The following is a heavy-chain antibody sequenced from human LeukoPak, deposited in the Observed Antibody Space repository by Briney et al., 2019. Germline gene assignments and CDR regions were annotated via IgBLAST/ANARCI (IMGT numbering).Heavy chain of an antibody. D-gene: IGHD2-15*01. Sequence: PGGSLRLSCAASGFTFSSYAMSWVRQAPGKGLEWVSSISVSGTYTYYADSVKGRFTISRDNSKNTLYLQMNSLRAEDTAVYYCAKGYCSDTNCQTRLGLDHWGQGTLVTVSS. J-gene: IGHJ4*02. V-gene: IGHV3-23*01. CDR1: GFTFSSYA. CDR2: ISVSGTYT. CDR3: AKGYCSDTNCQTRLGLDH.